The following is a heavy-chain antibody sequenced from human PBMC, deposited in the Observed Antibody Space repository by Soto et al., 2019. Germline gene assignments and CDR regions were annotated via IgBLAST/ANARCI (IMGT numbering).Heavy chain of an antibody. CDR2: VNPSGGST. V-gene: IGHV1-46*01. Sequence: ASVKVSCKASGYIFTAYSMHWVRQAPGQGLEWMGVVNPSGGSTNYAQKFQGRITMTRDTSTSTVYMNLSSLASEDTAVYYCAREENCSDGICYSEYFQRWGQGTLVTVS. J-gene: IGHJ1*01. D-gene: IGHD2-15*01. CDR1: GYIFTAYS. CDR3: AREENCSDGICYSEYFQR.